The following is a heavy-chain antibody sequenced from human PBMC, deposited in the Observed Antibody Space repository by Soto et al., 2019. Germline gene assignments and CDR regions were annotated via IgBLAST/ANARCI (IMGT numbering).Heavy chain of an antibody. CDR2: IWSDGSRT. Sequence: PGGSLRLSCAASGLTFSTYDMHWVRQAPGKGLEWVALIWSDGSRTFYADSVKGRFTISRDNYKNTLYMQMHSLRADDPALYYCAGEPKGWAYDMDVWGQGTTVTVSS. V-gene: IGHV3-33*01. CDR1: GLTFSTYD. D-gene: IGHD1-26*01. CDR3: AGEPKGWAYDMDV. J-gene: IGHJ6*02.